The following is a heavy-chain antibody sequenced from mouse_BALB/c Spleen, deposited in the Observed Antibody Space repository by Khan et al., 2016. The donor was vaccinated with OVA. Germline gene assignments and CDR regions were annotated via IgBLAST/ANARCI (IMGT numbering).Heavy chain of an antibody. J-gene: IGHJ4*01. D-gene: IGHD2-10*01. V-gene: IGHV2-6-1*01. Sequence: QMQLEESGPGLAAPSQSLSITCTISGFSLTTYCVHWVRQPPGKGLEWLVVILSDGTTNYNSPLKSRLTITKDNSQSQVFLKKNSLQTDDTAIYVTARQSYYHYNSIDYWGQGTSVTVSS. CDR3: ARQSYYHYNSIDY. CDR1: GFSLTTYC. CDR2: ILSDGTT.